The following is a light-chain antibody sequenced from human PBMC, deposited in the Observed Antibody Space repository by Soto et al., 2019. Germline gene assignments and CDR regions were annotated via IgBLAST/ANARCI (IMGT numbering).Light chain of an antibody. CDR1: SSDVGSYNL. CDR2: EVN. Sequence: QSALTQPAAVSGSPGQSITISCTGSSSDVGSYNLVSWYQQEPGKAPKLMIYEVNKRPSGISNRFSGSKSDNTASLTISGLQPEDEADYYCSSYAGSYNYVVFGGGTKLTVL. CDR3: SSYAGSYNYVV. V-gene: IGLV2-23*02. J-gene: IGLJ2*01.